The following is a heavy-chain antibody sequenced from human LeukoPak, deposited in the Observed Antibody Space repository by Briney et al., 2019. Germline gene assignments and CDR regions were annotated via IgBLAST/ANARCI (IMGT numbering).Heavy chain of an antibody. J-gene: IGHJ4*02. Sequence: ASVKVSCTASGYTFTGYYMHWVRQAPGQGLEWMGWINPNSGGTNYAQKFQGRVTMTRDTSISTAYMELSRLRSDDTAVYYCARDGGATRWVPAAISDYWGQGTLVTVSS. V-gene: IGHV1-2*02. CDR2: INPNSGGT. D-gene: IGHD2-2*01. CDR1: GYTFTGYY. CDR3: ARDGGATRWVPAAISDY.